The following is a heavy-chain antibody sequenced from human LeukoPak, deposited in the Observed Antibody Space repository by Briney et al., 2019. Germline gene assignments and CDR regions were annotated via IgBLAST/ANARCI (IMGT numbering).Heavy chain of an antibody. D-gene: IGHD2/OR15-2a*01. CDR2: IYYSGST. CDR3: ARDLEYDY. J-gene: IGHJ4*02. Sequence: NPSETLSLTCAVYGGSFSSYYWSRIRQPPGKGLEWIGYIYYSGSTNYNPSLKSRVTISVDTSKNQFSLKLSSVTAADTAVYYCARDLEYDYWGQGTLVTVSS. CDR1: GGSFSSYY. V-gene: IGHV4-59*01.